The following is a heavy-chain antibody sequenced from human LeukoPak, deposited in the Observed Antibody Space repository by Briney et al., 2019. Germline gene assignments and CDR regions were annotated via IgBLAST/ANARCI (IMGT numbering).Heavy chain of an antibody. CDR1: GYSFTSYG. V-gene: IGHV1-18*01. J-gene: IGHJ4*02. CDR2: ISAYNGNT. Sequence: ASVKVSCKASGYSFTSYGISWVRQAPGQGLEWMGWISAYNGNTNYAQRLQGRVTMTTDTSTSTAYMELRSLRSDDTAVYYCARDLNDHTFDYWGQGTLVTVSS. CDR3: ARDLNDHTFDY. D-gene: IGHD1-1*01.